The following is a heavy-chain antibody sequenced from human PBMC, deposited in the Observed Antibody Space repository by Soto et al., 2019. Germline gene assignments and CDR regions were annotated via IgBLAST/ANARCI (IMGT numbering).Heavy chain of an antibody. D-gene: IGHD1-26*01. J-gene: IGHJ4*02. V-gene: IGHV1-69*13. CDR1: GGTFSSYA. Sequence: SVKVSCKASGGTFSSYAISWVRQAPGQGLEWMGGIIPIFGTANYAQKFQGRVTITADESTSTAYMELSSLRSEDTAVYYCARGWELLPLGTLHYWGQGTLVTLSS. CDR2: IIPIFGTA. CDR3: ARGWELLPLGTLHY.